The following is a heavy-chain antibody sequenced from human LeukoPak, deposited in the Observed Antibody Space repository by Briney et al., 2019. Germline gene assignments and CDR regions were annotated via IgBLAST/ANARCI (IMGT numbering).Heavy chain of an antibody. CDR3: ASYPGGRNRWGTDY. J-gene: IGHJ4*02. CDR2: IYTSGNT. D-gene: IGHD3-16*01. V-gene: IGHV4-4*07. CDR1: GGSISSYY. Sequence: SETLSLTCTVSGGSISSYYWSWIRQPAGKGLEWIGRIYTSGNTNYNPSLKSRVTISVDTSKNQFSLKLSSVTAADTAVYYCASYPGGRNRWGTDYWGQGTLVTVSS.